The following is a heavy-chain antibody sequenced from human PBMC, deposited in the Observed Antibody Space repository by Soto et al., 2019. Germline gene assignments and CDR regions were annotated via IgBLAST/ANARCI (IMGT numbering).Heavy chain of an antibody. V-gene: IGHV4-34*01. CDR1: GGSFSSYY. CDR3: AKGTTGTSYLSWFGT. CDR2: ISPSGST. Sequence: QEQLQQWGAGLLKPSETLSLTCAVYGGSFSSYYWTWIRQPPGKGLEGIGEISPSGSTNYNPSLKSRVTIPLDTSKNPAPPKLSSVTAADTAVYHCAKGTTGTSYLSWFGTWGQGTLVTV. D-gene: IGHD1-1*01. J-gene: IGHJ5*01.